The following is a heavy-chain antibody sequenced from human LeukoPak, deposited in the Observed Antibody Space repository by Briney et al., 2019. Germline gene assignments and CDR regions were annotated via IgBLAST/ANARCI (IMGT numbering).Heavy chain of an antibody. J-gene: IGHJ4*02. CDR2: IYHSGST. Sequence: HPSETLSLTCTVSGGSISSGGYYWSWIRQPPGKGLEWIGYIYHSGSTYYNPSLKSRVTISVDRSKNQFSLKLSSVTAADTAVYYCARLLSGDYKNYFDYWGQGTLVTVSS. CDR3: ARLLSGDYKNYFDY. V-gene: IGHV4-30-2*01. CDR1: GGSISSGGYY. D-gene: IGHD4-17*01.